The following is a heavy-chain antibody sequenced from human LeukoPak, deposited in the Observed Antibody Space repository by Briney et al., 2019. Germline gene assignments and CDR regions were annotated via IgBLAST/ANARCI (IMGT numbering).Heavy chain of an antibody. CDR1: GGSISSSNYY. Sequence: SETLSLTCTVSGGSISSSNYYWGWIRQPPGKGLEWIGSIYYSGSTYYSPSLKSPVTISVDTSKNQFALKLSSVTAADTAVYYCARGRTVRGVIKFYYYMDVWGKGTTVTVSS. D-gene: IGHD3-10*01. CDR3: ARGRTVRGVIKFYYYMDV. CDR2: IYYSGST. J-gene: IGHJ6*03. V-gene: IGHV4-39*06.